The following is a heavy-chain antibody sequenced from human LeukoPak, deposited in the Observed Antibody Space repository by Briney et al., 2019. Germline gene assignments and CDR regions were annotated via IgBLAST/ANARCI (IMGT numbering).Heavy chain of an antibody. CDR2: LYSDGYT. V-gene: IGHV3-53*01. D-gene: IGHD2-2*01. CDR1: GFTFSSYE. CDR3: ASGARRTSCLDY. J-gene: IGHJ4*02. Sequence: GGSLRLSCAASGFTFSSYEMNWVRQAPGKGLEWVSVLYSDGYTYYADSVKGRFTISRDNSKNTLYLQMNSLRADDTAVYYCASGARRTSCLDYWGQGTLVTVSS.